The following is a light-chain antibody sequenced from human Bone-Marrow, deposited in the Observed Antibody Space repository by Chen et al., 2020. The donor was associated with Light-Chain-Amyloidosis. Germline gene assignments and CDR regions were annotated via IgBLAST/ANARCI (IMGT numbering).Light chain of an antibody. J-gene: IGKJ3*01. Sequence: IQLTQSPSSLSASEGDRVTITCRASQDIASYLAWYQQKPGKAPKLLIHAASTLHSGVPSRFSGSGSGTDFTLTISSLQAEDFATYYCQQLTFLPPTFGPGTKVDMK. CDR2: AAS. V-gene: IGKV1-9*01. CDR3: QQLTFLPPT. CDR1: QDIASY.